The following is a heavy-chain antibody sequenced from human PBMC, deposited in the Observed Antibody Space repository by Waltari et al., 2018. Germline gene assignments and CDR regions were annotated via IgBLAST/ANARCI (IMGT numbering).Heavy chain of an antibody. CDR1: GDRVPINIAA. J-gene: IGHJ3*02. Sequence: QVQLQQSGPGLVKPSQTLSLTCAISGDRVPINIAAWNWTRQSPSAGPEGLGRTYNRSKWYNDYEVSVKSRITINPDTSKNQFSLQLNSVTPEDTAVYYCAREDPWESDAVVLIKDAFDIWGQGTMVTVSS. D-gene: IGHD2-8*01. CDR3: AREDPWESDAVVLIKDAFDI. CDR2: TYNRSKWYN. V-gene: IGHV6-1*01.